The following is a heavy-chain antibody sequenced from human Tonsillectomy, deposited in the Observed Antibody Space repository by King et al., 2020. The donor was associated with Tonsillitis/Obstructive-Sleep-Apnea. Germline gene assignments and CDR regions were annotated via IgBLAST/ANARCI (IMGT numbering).Heavy chain of an antibody. CDR3: ARISHTMVRGVRTNWFDP. Sequence: VTLKESGPVLVKPPETLTLTCTVSGFSLSNARMGVSWIRQPPGKALEWLAHIFSNDEKSYSTSLKSRLTISKDTSKSQVVLTMTNMDPVDTATYYCARISHTMVRGVRTNWFDPWGQGTLVTVSS. J-gene: IGHJ5*02. D-gene: IGHD3-10*01. V-gene: IGHV2-26*01. CDR2: IFSNDEK. CDR1: GFSLSNARMG.